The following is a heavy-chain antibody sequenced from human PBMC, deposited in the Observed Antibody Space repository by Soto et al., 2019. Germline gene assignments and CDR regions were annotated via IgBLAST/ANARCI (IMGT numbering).Heavy chain of an antibody. Sequence: ASVNVSCKASGYTFTSYDINWVRQATGQGLEWMGWMNPKSGNTGYAQKFQGRVTMTRNTSISTAYMELSSLRSEDTAVYYCARSRLSGWKLAESWGQGKLVNVSS. CDR3: ARSRLSGWKLAES. V-gene: IGHV1-8*01. CDR1: GYTFTSYD. J-gene: IGHJ5*02. D-gene: IGHD6-19*01. CDR2: MNPKSGNT.